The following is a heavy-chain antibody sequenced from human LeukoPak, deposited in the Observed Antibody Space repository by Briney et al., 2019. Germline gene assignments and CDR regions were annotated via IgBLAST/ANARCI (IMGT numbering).Heavy chain of an antibody. V-gene: IGHV4-59*08. CDR2: IYYSGST. CDR1: GGSISSYY. J-gene: IGHJ4*02. CDR3: ARVGYSYGYSYFDY. Sequence: SETLSLTCTVSGGSISSYYWSWIRQPPGKGLEWIGYIYYSGSTNYNPSLKSRVTVSVDTSKNQFSLKLSSVTAADTAVYYCARVGYSYGYSYFDYWGQGTLVTVSS. D-gene: IGHD5-18*01.